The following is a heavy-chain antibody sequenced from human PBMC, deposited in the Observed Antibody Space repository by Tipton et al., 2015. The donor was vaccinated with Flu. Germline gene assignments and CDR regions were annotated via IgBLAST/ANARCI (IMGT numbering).Heavy chain of an antibody. CDR3: ARHKFAADSSGWYAYWYFDL. Sequence: TLSLTCTVSGGSISSSSYYWSWIRQPAGKGLEWIGRIYTSGSTNYNPALKSRVTMSVDTSKNQFSLKLSSVTAADTAVYYCARHKFAADSSGWYAYWYFDLWGRGTLVTVSS. V-gene: IGHV4-61*02. D-gene: IGHD6-19*01. J-gene: IGHJ2*01. CDR1: GGSISSSSYY. CDR2: IYTSGST.